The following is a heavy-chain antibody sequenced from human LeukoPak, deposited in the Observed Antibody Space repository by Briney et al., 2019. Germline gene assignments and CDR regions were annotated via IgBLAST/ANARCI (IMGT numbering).Heavy chain of an antibody. CDR3: AKYRSAWSFDY. CDR2: ISGTGGST. V-gene: IGHV3-23*01. Sequence: GGSLRLSCAASGFAFSSYALTWVRQAPGKGLEWVSAISGTGGSTNYADSVKGRFTISRDNSKNTLYLHVNSLRAEDTAVYYCAKYRSAWSFDYRGQGTLVTVSS. D-gene: IGHD6-13*01. J-gene: IGHJ4*02. CDR1: GFAFSSYA.